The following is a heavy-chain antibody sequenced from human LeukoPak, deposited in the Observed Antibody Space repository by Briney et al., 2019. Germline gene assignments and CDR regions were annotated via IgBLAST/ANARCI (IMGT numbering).Heavy chain of an antibody. D-gene: IGHD6-6*01. CDR3: AKALYSSSGWFDH. J-gene: IGHJ5*02. CDR2: IISSSSYI. CDR1: GFTFSSYS. V-gene: IGHV3-21*01. Sequence: GGSLRLSCAASGFTFSSYSMNWARHAPGKGLEWVTSIISSSSYIYYADSVKGRFTISRHNAKNSLYLQMNSVRAEDTAVYYCAKALYSSSGWFDHWGQGTLVTVSS.